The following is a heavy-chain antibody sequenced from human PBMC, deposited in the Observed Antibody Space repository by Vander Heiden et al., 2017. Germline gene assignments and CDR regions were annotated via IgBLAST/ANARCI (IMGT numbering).Heavy chain of an antibody. CDR3: AKGVGGVYGSRFEY. J-gene: IGHJ4*02. V-gene: IGHV3-23*01. D-gene: IGHD1-26*01. CDR2: ITSNGGST. CDR1: GFTFCSPG. Sequence: VQLLDSGGGLVQPGGSLRLSGAASGFTFCSPGTSWVRQAPGKGLEWFSGITSNGGSTYYAGSVKGRFTISRDNSKNTLYLQMNSLRGEDTALYYCAKGVGGVYGSRFEYWGQGNLVTVST.